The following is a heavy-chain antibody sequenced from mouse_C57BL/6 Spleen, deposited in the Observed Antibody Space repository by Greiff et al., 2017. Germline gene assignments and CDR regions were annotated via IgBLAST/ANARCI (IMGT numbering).Heavy chain of an antibody. CDR3: ARAGYDGYYGWYFDY. J-gene: IGHJ2*01. V-gene: IGHV5-4*01. Sequence: EVQVVESGGGLVKPGGFLKLSCAASGFTFSSYAMSWVRQTPEKRLEWVATISDGGSYTYYPDNVKGRFTISRDNAKNNLYLQMSHLKSEDTAMYYCARAGYDGYYGWYFDYWGQGTTLTVSS. D-gene: IGHD2-3*01. CDR1: GFTFSSYA. CDR2: ISDGGSYT.